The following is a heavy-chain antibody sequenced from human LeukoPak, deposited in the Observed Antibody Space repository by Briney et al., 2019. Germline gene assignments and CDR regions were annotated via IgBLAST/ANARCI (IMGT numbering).Heavy chain of an antibody. J-gene: IGHJ6*03. CDR2: ISGSGGST. Sequence: PGGSLRLSCAASGFTFSSYAMSWVRQAPGKGLEWVSAISGSGGSTYYADSVKGRFTISRDNSKNTLYLQMNSLRAEDTAVYYCAKVAYDILTGYYIGYYYYYMDVWGKGTTVTVSS. V-gene: IGHV3-23*01. CDR3: AKVAYDILTGYYIGYYYYYMDV. D-gene: IGHD3-9*01. CDR1: GFTFSSYA.